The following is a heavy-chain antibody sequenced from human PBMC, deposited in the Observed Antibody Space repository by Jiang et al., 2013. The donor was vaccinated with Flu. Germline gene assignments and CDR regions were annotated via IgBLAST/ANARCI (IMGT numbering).Heavy chain of an antibody. V-gene: IGHV3-30-3*01. D-gene: IGHD6-13*01. CDR1: GFTFSSYA. Sequence: GRSLRLSCAASGFTFSSYAMHWVRQAPGKGLEWVAVISYDGSNKYYADSVKGRFTISRDNSKNTLYLQMNSLRAEDTAVYYCARDQMYSSSWGNYYYYGMDVWGQGTTVTVSS. CDR2: ISYDGSNK. J-gene: IGHJ6*02. CDR3: ARDQMYSSSWGNYYYYGMDV.